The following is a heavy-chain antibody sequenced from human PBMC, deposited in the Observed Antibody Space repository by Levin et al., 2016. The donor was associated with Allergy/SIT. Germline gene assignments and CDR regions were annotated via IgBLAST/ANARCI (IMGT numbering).Heavy chain of an antibody. D-gene: IGHD3-22*01. CDR1: GCTLTEVS. Sequence: ASVKVSCKVSGCTLTEVSMHWVRQAPGKGLEWMGGFDPEDGETIYAQKFQGRVTMTEDTSTDTAYMELSSLRFEDTAVYYCVTVGSREIPMIVVVAAFDPWGQGTLVTVSS. V-gene: IGHV1-24*01. J-gene: IGHJ5*02. CDR3: VTVGSREIPMIVVVAAFDP. CDR2: FDPEDGET.